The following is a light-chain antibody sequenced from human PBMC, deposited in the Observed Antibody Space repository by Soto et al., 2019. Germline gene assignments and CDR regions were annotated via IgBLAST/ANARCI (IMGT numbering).Light chain of an antibody. Sequence: EIVMTQSQGNLSLSAVERATLSCTASQTLSNSFIAWYQQKPGQAPRLLIYDTSSRATGVPDRYSASGSGTDFTLTISRLEPEDFAVFFCQQYGTSEIIFGQGTRLEIK. CDR1: QTLSNSF. CDR2: DTS. V-gene: IGKV3-20*01. J-gene: IGKJ5*01. CDR3: QQYGTSEII.